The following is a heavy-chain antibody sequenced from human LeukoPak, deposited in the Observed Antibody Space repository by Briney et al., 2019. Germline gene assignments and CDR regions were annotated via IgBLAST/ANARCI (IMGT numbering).Heavy chain of an antibody. V-gene: IGHV4-59*01. CDR2: IYYSGST. CDR3: ARVGSSWYNYYYGMDV. Sequence: SETLSLTCTVSGGSISSYYWSWIRQPTGKGLEWIGYIYYSGSTNCNPSLKSRVTISVDTSKNQFSLKLSSVTAADTAVYYCARVGSSWYNYYYGMDVWGQGTTVTVSS. J-gene: IGHJ6*02. D-gene: IGHD6-13*01. CDR1: GGSISSYY.